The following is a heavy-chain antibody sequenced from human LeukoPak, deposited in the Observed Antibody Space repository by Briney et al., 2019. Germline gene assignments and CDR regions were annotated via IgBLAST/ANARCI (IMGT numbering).Heavy chain of an antibody. Sequence: PGRSLRLSCAASGFTFSSYAMHWVRQAPGKGLEWVAVISYDGSNKYYVDSVKGRFTISRDNSKNTLYLQMNSLRAEDTAVYNCARARSRYGSGSYNFDYWGQGTLVTVSS. J-gene: IGHJ4*02. V-gene: IGHV3-30-3*01. D-gene: IGHD3-10*01. CDR1: GFTFSSYA. CDR2: ISYDGSNK. CDR3: ARARSRYGSGSYNFDY.